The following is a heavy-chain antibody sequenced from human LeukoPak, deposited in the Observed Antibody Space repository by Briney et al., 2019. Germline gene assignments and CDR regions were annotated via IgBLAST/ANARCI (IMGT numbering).Heavy chain of an antibody. D-gene: IGHD3-22*01. CDR3: ARIIDYYDSSGYSVDAFDI. CDR2: INHNGST. CDR1: GGSFSGYY. Sequence: SETLSLTCAVYGGSFSGYYWSWIRQPPGKGLEWIGEINHNGSTNYNPSLKSRVTISVDTSKNQFSLKLSSVTAADTAVYYCARIIDYYDSSGYSVDAFDIWGQGTMVTVSS. J-gene: IGHJ3*02. V-gene: IGHV4-34*01.